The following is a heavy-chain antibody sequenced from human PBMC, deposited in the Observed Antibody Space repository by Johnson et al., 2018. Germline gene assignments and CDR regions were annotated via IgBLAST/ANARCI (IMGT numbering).Heavy chain of an antibody. J-gene: IGHJ6*02. D-gene: IGHD2-2*01. CDR1: GFTFSSYW. CDR3: AVDVGYCSSTSCYWLYYYYYYGMDV. V-gene: IGHV3-7*01. Sequence: EVQLLESGGGVVQPGGSLRLSCAASGFTFSSYWMSWVRQAPGKGLEWVANIKQDGSEKYYVDSVKGRFTISRDNAKNSLYLQMTRLRAEDMAGYYCAVDVGYCSSTSCYWLYYYYYYGMDVWGQGTTVTVSS. CDR2: IKQDGSEK.